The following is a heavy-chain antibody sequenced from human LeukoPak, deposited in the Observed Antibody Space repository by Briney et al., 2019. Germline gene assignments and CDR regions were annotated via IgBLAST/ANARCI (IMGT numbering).Heavy chain of an antibody. J-gene: IGHJ4*02. CDR3: AKGPSYGDYTPFDY. V-gene: IGHV3-23*01. D-gene: IGHD4-17*01. CDR1: GFTFSSYA. CDR2: ISGSGGST. Sequence: GGSLRLSCAASGFTFSSYAMSWVRQAPGKGLEWVSAISGSGGSTYYADSVKGRFAISRDNSKNTLYLQMNSLRAEDTAVYYCAKGPSYGDYTPFDYWGQGTLVTVSS.